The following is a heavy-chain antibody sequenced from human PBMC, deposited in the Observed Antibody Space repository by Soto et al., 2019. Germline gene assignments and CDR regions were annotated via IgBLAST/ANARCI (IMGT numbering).Heavy chain of an antibody. Sequence: PSQTLSLTCTVSGGSIISISYYWGRIRQPPGKGLEWIGSIYYSGSTYYNPSLKSRVTISVDTSKNQFSLKLSSVTAADTAVYYCARDAVHSSGFTDYWGQGTLVTVSS. CDR2: IYYSGST. CDR1: GGSIISISYY. D-gene: IGHD6-19*01. J-gene: IGHJ4*02. CDR3: ARDAVHSSGFTDY. V-gene: IGHV4-39*02.